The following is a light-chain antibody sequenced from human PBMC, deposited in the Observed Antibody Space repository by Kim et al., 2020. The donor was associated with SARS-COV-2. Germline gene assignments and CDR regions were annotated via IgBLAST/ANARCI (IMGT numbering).Light chain of an antibody. J-gene: IGLJ2*01. CDR3: LLTYSDVRKT. CDR2: NTN. V-gene: IGLV7-46*01. CDR1: TGPLTNDHY. Sequence: GGTVTRACGSSTGPLTNDHYPYWFQQKPGQAPRALIYNTNYRYSWTPARFSGSLLGGKAALTLSGAQPEDEADYYCLLTYSDVRKTFGGGTQLTVL.